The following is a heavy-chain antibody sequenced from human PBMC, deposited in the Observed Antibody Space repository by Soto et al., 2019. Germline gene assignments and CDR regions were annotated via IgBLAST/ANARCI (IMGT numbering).Heavy chain of an antibody. CDR2: IYYTGNT. CDR1: GGSISSGGTGSY. Sequence: QVQLQESGPGLVKPSQTLSLTCTVSGGSISSGGTGSYWTWIRQLQGKGLEWIGYIYYTGNTYYNTANKSRPTISIDTSENQFSLKLTSVTAADTAVYFCASGHDAYKVRYWGQGTRVTVSS. V-gene: IGHV4-31*03. CDR3: ASGHDAYKVRY. D-gene: IGHD1-1*01. J-gene: IGHJ4*02.